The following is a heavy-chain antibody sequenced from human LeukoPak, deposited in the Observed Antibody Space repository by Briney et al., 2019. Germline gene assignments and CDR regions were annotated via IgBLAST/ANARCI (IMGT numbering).Heavy chain of an antibody. Sequence: PGGSLRLSCAASGFTFSNYWTHWVRQAPGKGLVWVARIDTDGSSTSYADSVKGRFTTSRDNAKNTLYLQMNSLRAEDTAVYYCAGPEKTISTTGLDYWGQGTLVTVSS. V-gene: IGHV3-74*01. CDR1: GFTFSNYW. CDR3: AGPEKTISTTGLDY. D-gene: IGHD1-1*01. J-gene: IGHJ4*02. CDR2: IDTDGSST.